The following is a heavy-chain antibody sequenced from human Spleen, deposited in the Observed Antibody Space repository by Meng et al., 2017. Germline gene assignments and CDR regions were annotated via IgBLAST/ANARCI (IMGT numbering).Heavy chain of an antibody. CDR1: WSSSSSGGYY. Sequence: QVQLQESGPGLVKRSQPLSLICNVSWSSSSSGGYYWSWIRQHPGKGLEWIGYFYYSGSTYYNPSLKSLVTISVDTSKNQFSLKLSSVTAADTAVYYCARLMSGYDVFDYWGQGTLVTVSS. D-gene: IGHD5-12*01. CDR3: ARLMSGYDVFDY. J-gene: IGHJ4*02. V-gene: IGHV4-31*01. CDR2: FYYSGST.